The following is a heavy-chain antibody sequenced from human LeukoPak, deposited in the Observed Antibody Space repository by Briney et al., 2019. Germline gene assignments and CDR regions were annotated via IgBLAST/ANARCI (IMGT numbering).Heavy chain of an antibody. CDR3: AGRRDKQVAWFGP. D-gene: IGHD2-21*02. CDR2: IYPGDSDT. J-gene: IGHJ5*01. V-gene: IGHV5-51*01. Sequence: EESLKTSCKGSGYSFTSYWICCGRQMPGKGLGWMGIIYPGDSDTRYSPSFQGQVTISADKSLITAYLQWSSLTASDASMYYCAGRRDKQVAWFGPRGQGTPVTVSS. CDR1: GYSFTSYW.